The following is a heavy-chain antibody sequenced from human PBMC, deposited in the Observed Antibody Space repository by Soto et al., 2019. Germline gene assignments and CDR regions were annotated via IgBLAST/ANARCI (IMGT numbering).Heavy chain of an antibody. CDR2: ISWNSGSI. CDR3: AKDITFVGIPRGERSATRGGYFDY. J-gene: IGHJ4*02. CDR1: GFTFDDYA. Sequence: GGSLRLSCAASGFTFDDYAMHWVRQAPGKGLEWVSGISWNSGSIGYADSVKGRFTISRDNAKNSLYLQMNSLRAEDTALYYCAKDITFVGIPRGERSATRGGYFDYWGQGTLVTVSS. D-gene: IGHD2-15*01. V-gene: IGHV3-9*01.